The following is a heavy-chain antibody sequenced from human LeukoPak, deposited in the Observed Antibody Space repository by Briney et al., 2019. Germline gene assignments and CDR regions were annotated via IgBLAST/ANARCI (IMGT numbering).Heavy chain of an antibody. CDR1: GGSISSGGYY. J-gene: IGHJ4*02. CDR2: IYYSGST. CDR3: ARAVSGRFDY. D-gene: IGHD6-19*01. V-gene: IGHV4-31*03. Sequence: SQTLSLTCTVSGGSISSGGYYWSWIRQHPGKGLEWIGYIYYSGSTNYNPSLKSRVTISVDTSKNQFSLRLSSVTAADTAIYYCARAVSGRFDYWGQGTLVTVSS.